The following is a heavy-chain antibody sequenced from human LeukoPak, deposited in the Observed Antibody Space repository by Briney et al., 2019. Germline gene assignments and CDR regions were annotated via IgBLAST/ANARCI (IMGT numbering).Heavy chain of an antibody. CDR1: GASINAFY. CDR2: IHSSGST. Sequence: SETLSLTCTVSGASINAFYWSWIRPPAGKGLEWIGRIHSSGSTNYSPSLKSRVTMLLDPSKNQFSLSLISVTAADTAVYYCAREAVHYGSGSLDYWGQGTLVTVSS. V-gene: IGHV4-4*07. D-gene: IGHD3-10*01. CDR3: AREAVHYGSGSLDY. J-gene: IGHJ4*02.